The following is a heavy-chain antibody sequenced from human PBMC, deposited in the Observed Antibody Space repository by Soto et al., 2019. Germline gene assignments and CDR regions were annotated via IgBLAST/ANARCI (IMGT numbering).Heavy chain of an antibody. CDR1: GYTFTSYA. D-gene: IGHD2-21*02. Sequence: QVQLVQSGAEEKKPGASVKVSCKASGYTFTSYAMHWVRQAPGQRLEWMGWINAGNGNTKYSQKFQGRVTXXRXXSASTDYMELSSLRSEDTAVYYCARSIVVVTALDYWGQGTLVTVSS. J-gene: IGHJ4*02. CDR2: INAGNGNT. V-gene: IGHV1-3*05. CDR3: ARSIVVVTALDY.